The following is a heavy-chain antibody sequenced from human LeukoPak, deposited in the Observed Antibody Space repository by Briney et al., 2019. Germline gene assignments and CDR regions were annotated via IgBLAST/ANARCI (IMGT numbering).Heavy chain of an antibody. CDR3: ARAVVVAGTETAFGY. Sequence: ASVTVSCKASGYTFTDYYLHWVRQAPGQGLEWMGWIIPNSGVTEYAQKFQGRVTMTRDTSITTAYMELSRLRSDDTAVYFCARAVVVAGTETAFGYWGQGTLVTVSS. CDR2: IIPNSGVT. J-gene: IGHJ4*02. V-gene: IGHV1-2*02. D-gene: IGHD6-19*01. CDR1: GYTFTDYY.